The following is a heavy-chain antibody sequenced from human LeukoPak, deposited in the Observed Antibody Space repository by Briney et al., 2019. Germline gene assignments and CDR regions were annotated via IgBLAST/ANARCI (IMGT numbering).Heavy chain of an antibody. D-gene: IGHD5-24*01. V-gene: IGHV1-69*01. CDR2: IIPTFGAP. Sequence: SVKVSCKSSGGTFSSAAISWVRQAPGQGLEWMGLIIPTFGAPNYAHNCQATVTINAHQSTNTAFMELSSLGSEDTAVYYCARFINPETASIEGDYFFDSWGQGTLVTVSS. CDR3: ARFINPETASIEGDYFFDS. CDR1: GGTFSSAA. J-gene: IGHJ4*02.